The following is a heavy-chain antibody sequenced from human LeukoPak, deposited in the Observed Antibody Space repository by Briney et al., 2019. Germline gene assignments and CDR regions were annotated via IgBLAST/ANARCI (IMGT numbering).Heavy chain of an antibody. CDR2: IKQDGSET. V-gene: IGHV3-7*01. Sequence: GGSLRRSCVASGFTFSNYWMNWVRQAPGKGLEWVTKIKQDGSETYYVDSVRGRFTISRDNAKNSLYLQMNSLRAEDTAVYYCARDQPRTKTTGYFDLWGRGTLVTVSS. J-gene: IGHJ2*01. CDR3: ARDQPRTKTTGYFDL. D-gene: IGHD1-1*01. CDR1: GFTFSNYW.